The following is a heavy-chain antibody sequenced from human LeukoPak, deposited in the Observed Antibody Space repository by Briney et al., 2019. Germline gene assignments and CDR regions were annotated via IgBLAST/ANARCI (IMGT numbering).Heavy chain of an antibody. CDR2: INPNSGGT. CDR3: ARGEITGTMSATRSYKFDY. Sequence: GASVKVSCKASGYIFTNYYIHWVRQAPGQGLEWMGWINPNSGGTNYAQKFQGGVTMTRDTSFSTAYMEMSSLRSDDTAVYYCARGEITGTMSATRSYKFDYWGQGTLVTVSS. D-gene: IGHD1-7*01. CDR1: GYIFTNYY. V-gene: IGHV1-2*02. J-gene: IGHJ4*02.